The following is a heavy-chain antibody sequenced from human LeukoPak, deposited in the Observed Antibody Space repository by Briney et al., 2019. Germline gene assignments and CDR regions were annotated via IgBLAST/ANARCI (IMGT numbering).Heavy chain of an antibody. V-gene: IGHV1-2*02. CDR3: ATDLSLLTIFGLGDI. D-gene: IGHD3-3*01. CDR2: INPNSGGT. Sequence: ASVKVSCKASGYTFTGYYMHWVRQAPGQGLEWMGWINPNSGGTNYAQKFQGRVTMTRDTSISTAYMELSRLRSDDTAVYYCATDLSLLTIFGLGDIWGQGTMVTVSS. J-gene: IGHJ3*02. CDR1: GYTFTGYY.